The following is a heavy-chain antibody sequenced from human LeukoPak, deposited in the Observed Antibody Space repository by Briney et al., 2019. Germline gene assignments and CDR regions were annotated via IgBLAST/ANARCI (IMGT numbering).Heavy chain of an antibody. CDR3: AREYYDILTGYVGYYYYYGMDV. CDR2: ISSSSSYI. V-gene: IGHV3-21*01. J-gene: IGHJ6*02. D-gene: IGHD3-9*01. CDR1: GFTFSSYS. Sequence: PGGSLRLSCAASGFTFSSYSMNWVRQAPGKGLEWVSSISSSSSYIYYADSVKGRFTISRDNAKNSLYLQMNSLRAEGTAVYYCAREYYDILTGYVGYYYYYGMDVWGQGTTVTVSS.